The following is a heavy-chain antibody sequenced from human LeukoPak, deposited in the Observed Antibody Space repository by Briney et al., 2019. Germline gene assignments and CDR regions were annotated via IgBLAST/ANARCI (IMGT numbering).Heavy chain of an antibody. CDR2: INPSGGST. CDR1: GYTFTSYY. CDR3: ARESIATDYYYYGMDV. Sequence: ASVKVSCKASGYTFTSYYMHWVRQAPGQGLEWMGLINPSGGSTSYAQKFQGRVTMTRDTSTSTVYMELSSLRSEDTAVYYCARESIATDYYYYGMDVWGQGTTVTVSS. D-gene: IGHD6-13*01. V-gene: IGHV1-46*01. J-gene: IGHJ6*02.